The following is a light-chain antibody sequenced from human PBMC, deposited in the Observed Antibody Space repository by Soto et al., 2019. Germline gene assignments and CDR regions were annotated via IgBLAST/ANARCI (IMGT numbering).Light chain of an antibody. Sequence: QSALTQPPSVSGSPGQSVTISCTGTSSDVGSYNRVSWYQQPPGTAPKLMIYEVANRPSGVPDRFSGSKSGNTASLTISGLQAEDGADYYCCSYTTSSTWVFGGGTKLTVL. J-gene: IGLJ2*01. CDR2: EVA. CDR1: SSDVGSYNR. CDR3: CSYTTSSTWV. V-gene: IGLV2-18*02.